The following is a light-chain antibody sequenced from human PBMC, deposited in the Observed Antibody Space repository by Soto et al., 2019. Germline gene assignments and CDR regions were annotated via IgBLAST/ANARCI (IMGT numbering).Light chain of an antibody. Sequence: DIQMTQSPSSLSASVGDSVTITCRASQSISHFLNWYQQKPGKAPKLLIYAASTLESGVPSRFSGSASGTDFTLTNSSLLPEDFATYYCQQSYNNPRTFGQGTILEIK. CDR1: QSISHF. V-gene: IGKV1-39*01. J-gene: IGKJ2*01. CDR2: AAS. CDR3: QQSYNNPRT.